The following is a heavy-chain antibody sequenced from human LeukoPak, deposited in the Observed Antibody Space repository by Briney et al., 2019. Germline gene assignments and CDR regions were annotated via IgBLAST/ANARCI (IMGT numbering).Heavy chain of an antibody. V-gene: IGHV3-23*01. CDR2: ISGSGGST. CDR1: GFTFSSYA. D-gene: IGHD3-10*01. CDR3: AKRQRGYYYGSGSSDY. J-gene: IGHJ4*02. Sequence: GGSLRLSCAASGFTFSSYAMSWVRQAPGKGLEWVSAISGSGGSTYYADSVKGRFTISRDNSENTLYLQMNSLRAEDTAVYYCAKRQRGYYYGSGSSDYWGQGTLVTASS.